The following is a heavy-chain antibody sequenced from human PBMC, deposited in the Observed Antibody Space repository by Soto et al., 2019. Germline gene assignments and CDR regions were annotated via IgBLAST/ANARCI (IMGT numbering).Heavy chain of an antibody. D-gene: IGHD2-15*01. V-gene: IGHV1-18*01. CDR1: GYAFTTYG. CDR3: ARGWYGDY. CDR2: ISAHNGNT. Sequence: QVHLVQSGAEVKKPGASVKVSCKGSGYAFTTYGITWVRQAPGQGLEWMGWISAHNGNTNYAQKLQGRVTVTRDTSTSTAYMEVRSLSCDDTCVYYCARGWYGDYWGQGALVTVSS. J-gene: IGHJ4*02.